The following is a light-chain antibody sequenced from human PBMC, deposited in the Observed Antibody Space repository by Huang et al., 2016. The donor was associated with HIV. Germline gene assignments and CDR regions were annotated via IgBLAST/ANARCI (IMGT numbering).Light chain of an antibody. CDR2: GAS. CDR1: QRVSSN. Sequence: IVMTQSPATLSASPGERATLSCRASQRVSSNLALYQQKPGQAPRLLIYGASTRATGIPDRFSGSGSGTEFTLTISSLQSEDFAVYYCQQNNNWPPLFTFGPGTKVDIK. J-gene: IGKJ3*01. CDR3: QQNNNWPPLFT. V-gene: IGKV3-15*01.